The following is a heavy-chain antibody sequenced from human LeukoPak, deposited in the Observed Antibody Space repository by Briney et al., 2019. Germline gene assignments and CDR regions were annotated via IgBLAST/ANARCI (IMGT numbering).Heavy chain of an antibody. J-gene: IGHJ4*02. Sequence: SQTLSLTCTVSGGSISSGSYYWSWIRQHPGKGLEWIGYIYYSGSTYYNPSLKSRVTISVDTSKNQFSLKVSSVTAADTAVYYCAREIANYGIDYWGQGTLVTVSS. CDR2: IYYSGST. D-gene: IGHD3-10*01. V-gene: IGHV4-31*03. CDR1: GGSISSGSYY. CDR3: AREIANYGIDY.